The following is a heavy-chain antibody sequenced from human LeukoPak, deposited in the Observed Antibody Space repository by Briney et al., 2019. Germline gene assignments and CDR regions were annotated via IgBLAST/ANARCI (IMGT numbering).Heavy chain of an antibody. CDR3: ARDSRYSDNSGYYYSHYYMDV. CDR2: IYNSGTT. CDR1: GGSISSYY. J-gene: IGHJ6*03. Sequence: SETLSLTCAVSGGSISSYYWSWLRQPPGKRLEWIGYIYNSGTTRYNPSLMSRVTISVDTSKNQFSLNLRSVTAADTAVYYCARDSRYSDNSGYYYSHYYMDVWGKGTTVTVS. V-gene: IGHV4-59*01. D-gene: IGHD3-22*01.